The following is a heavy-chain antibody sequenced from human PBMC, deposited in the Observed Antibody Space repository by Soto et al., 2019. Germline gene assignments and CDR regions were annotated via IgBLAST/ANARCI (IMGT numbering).Heavy chain of an antibody. D-gene: IGHD3-3*01. CDR2: IIPIFGTA. J-gene: IGHJ6*02. V-gene: IGHV1-69*06. CDR3: DRNIDDSPPPGYGMDV. Sequence: QVQLVQSGAEVKKPGSSVKVSCKASGGTFSSYAISWVRQAPGQGLEWMGGIIPIFGTANYAQKFQGRVTITADKSTITNYMERSSLRSVDTVVYYCDRNIDDSPPPGYGMDVWGQGTTVTVSS. CDR1: GGTFSSYA.